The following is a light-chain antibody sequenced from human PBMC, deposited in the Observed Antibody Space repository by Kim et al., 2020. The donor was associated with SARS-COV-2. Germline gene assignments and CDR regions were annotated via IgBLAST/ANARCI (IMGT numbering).Light chain of an antibody. CDR2: GVS. V-gene: IGLV2-14*03. CDR3: SSYTSSITVV. Sequence: QSALTQPASVSGSTGQSITIACTGTSSDVGGSNYVSWYQQHPGKAPKLMIYGVSYRPSGISNSFSGSKSGNTASLTISGLQAEDEADYYCSSYTSSITVVFGGGTKVTVL. CDR1: SSDVGGSNY. J-gene: IGLJ2*01.